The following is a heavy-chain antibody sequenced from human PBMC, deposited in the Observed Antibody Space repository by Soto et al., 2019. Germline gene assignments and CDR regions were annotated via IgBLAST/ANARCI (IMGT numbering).Heavy chain of an antibody. J-gene: IGHJ4*02. D-gene: IGHD1-20*01. CDR1: GFTFSTFA. CDR3: ATVHNTSRSFNY. CDR2: IWSDGNDK. V-gene: IGHV3-33*01. Sequence: PVGSLRLSCTASGFTFSTFALHWVRQAPGKGLEWVAIIWSDGNDKYYADSVKGRFTVSRDNSRNTLDLQMSSLRAEDSAVYYCATVHNTSRSFNYWGRGTLVTVSS.